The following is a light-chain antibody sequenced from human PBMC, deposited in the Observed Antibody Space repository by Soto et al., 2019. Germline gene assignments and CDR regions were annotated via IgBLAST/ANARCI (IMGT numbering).Light chain of an antibody. CDR1: QSVGSF. CDR3: QQRSNWPIT. Sequence: EIVLTQSPATLYLSPGERATLSCRASQSVGSFLAWYQQTPGQAPRLLIYDASNKATGIPARFSGSGSGTDFTLVISSLEPEDFAVDYCQQRSNWPITFGQGTRLESK. J-gene: IGKJ5*01. CDR2: DAS. V-gene: IGKV3-11*01.